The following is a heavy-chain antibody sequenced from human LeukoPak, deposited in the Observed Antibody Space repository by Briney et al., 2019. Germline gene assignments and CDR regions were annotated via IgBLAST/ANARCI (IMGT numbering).Heavy chain of an antibody. Sequence: GGSLRLSCTASGFTFADYTLTWFRQAPGRGLEWVSCIRSKAYGGTTESATSVKGRFTISRDDSKSIAYLQMNSLKPEDTGIYYCAELYWSGYDHPDDYWGRGTLVTVSS. D-gene: IGHD5-12*01. V-gene: IGHV3-49*03. CDR2: IRSKAYGGTT. J-gene: IGHJ4*02. CDR3: AELYWSGYDHPDDY. CDR1: GFTFADYT.